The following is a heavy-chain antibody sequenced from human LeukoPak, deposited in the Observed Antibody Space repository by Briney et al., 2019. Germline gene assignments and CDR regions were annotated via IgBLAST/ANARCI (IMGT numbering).Heavy chain of an antibody. J-gene: IGHJ4*02. V-gene: IGHV6-1*01. Sequence: SQTLSLTCAISGDSLSSNSAHWNWITPSQSRGLEWLGRTYFRYKWYDEYAVSVNSRITLNTATTTNKLSLQLKSVNPEDTAVDYCVRALIAVGGLYLASWGEGNLVTVS. CDR1: GDSLSSNSAH. CDR2: TYFRYKWYD. D-gene: IGHD6-19*01. CDR3: VRALIAVGGLYLAS.